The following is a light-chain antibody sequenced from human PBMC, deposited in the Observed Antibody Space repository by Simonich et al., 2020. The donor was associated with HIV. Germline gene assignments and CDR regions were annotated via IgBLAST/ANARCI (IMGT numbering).Light chain of an antibody. CDR1: RSNIGSNT. Sequence: QSVLTQPPSASGTPGQRVTISCSGSRSNIGSNTVNWYQQLPGTAPKLLIYSNNQRPSGVPVRFSGSKSGTSASLAISGLQSEDEADYYCAAWDDSLNAWVFGGGTKLTVL. V-gene: IGLV1-44*01. CDR2: SNN. J-gene: IGLJ3*02. CDR3: AAWDDSLNAWV.